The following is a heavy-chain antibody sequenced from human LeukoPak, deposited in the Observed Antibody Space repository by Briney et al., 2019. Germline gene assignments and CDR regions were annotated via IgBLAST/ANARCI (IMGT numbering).Heavy chain of an antibody. CDR2: INHSGGT. V-gene: IGHV4-34*01. D-gene: IGHD2-21*02. CDR3: ARKVVVTDAFDY. Sequence: PSETLSLTCAVYGESFSGYYWSWIRQPPGKGLEWIGEINHSGGTNYNPSLESRVTLSVDTSKNQFSLKLSSVTAADTAVYYCARKVVVTDAFDYWGQGTLVTVSS. CDR1: GESFSGYY. J-gene: IGHJ4*02.